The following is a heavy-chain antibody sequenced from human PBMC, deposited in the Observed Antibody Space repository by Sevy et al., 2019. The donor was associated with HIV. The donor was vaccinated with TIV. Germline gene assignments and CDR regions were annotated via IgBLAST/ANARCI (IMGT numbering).Heavy chain of an antibody. J-gene: IGHJ3*02. CDR3: AREKGYSYSIAFDI. CDR1: GFTFSSYS. CDR2: ISSSSSTI. V-gene: IGHV3-48*02. D-gene: IGHD5-18*01. Sequence: GGSLRLSCAASGFTFSSYSMNWVRQAPGKGLEWVSYISSSSSTIYYADSVKGRFTISRDNAKNSLYLQMNSLGDEDTAVYYCAREKGYSYSIAFDIWGQGTMVTVSS.